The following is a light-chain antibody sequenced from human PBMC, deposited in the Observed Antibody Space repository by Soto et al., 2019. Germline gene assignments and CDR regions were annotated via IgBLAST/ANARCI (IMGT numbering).Light chain of an antibody. CDR3: QQFGSSPFT. Sequence: IVLTQAPGTLSLSPGERATLSFRASQSVSSSFLAWYQQKPGQAPRLLIYGAASRASGIPDRFSGSGSGTDFTLTISRLEPEDFAVYYCQQFGSSPFTFGPGTKVDIK. V-gene: IGKV3-20*01. CDR2: GAA. J-gene: IGKJ3*01. CDR1: QSVSSSF.